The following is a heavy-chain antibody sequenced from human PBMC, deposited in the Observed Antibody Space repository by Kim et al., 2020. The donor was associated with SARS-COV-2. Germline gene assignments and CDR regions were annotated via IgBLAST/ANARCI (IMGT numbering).Heavy chain of an antibody. J-gene: IGHJ4*02. Sequence: GGSLRLSCSASGFTFDDYAMHWVRQAPGKGLEWVSGISWNSGSIGYADSVKGRFTISRDNAKNSLYLQMNSLRAEDTALYYCAKDITYYYDSSGYWALDYWGQGTLVTVSS. CDR3: AKDITYYYDSSGYWALDY. V-gene: IGHV3-9*01. CDR1: GFTFDDYA. CDR2: ISWNSGSI. D-gene: IGHD3-22*01.